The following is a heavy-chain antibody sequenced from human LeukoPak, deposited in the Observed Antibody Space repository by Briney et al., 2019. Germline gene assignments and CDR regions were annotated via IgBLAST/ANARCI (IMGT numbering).Heavy chain of an antibody. CDR1: GYSISSGYY. D-gene: IGHD6-25*01. V-gene: IGHV4-38-2*01. CDR2: VYRDGNT. J-gene: IGHJ6*03. CDR3: VRLAALRGFYYYMDV. Sequence: SETLSLTCSVSGYSISSGYYWGWIRQPPGKGLEWVANVYRDGNTYHSPSLESRVTISVDRSKNLFSLKLSSLSAADTAVYYCVRLAALRGFYYYMDVWGKGTAVTVSS.